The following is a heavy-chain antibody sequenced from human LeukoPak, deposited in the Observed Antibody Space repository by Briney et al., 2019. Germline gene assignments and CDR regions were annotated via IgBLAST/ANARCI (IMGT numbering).Heavy chain of an antibody. CDR3: AKEGYGSSWNADFDF. CDR1: GFTFSSYA. J-gene: IGHJ4*02. V-gene: IGHV3-23*01. Sequence: GGSLRLSCVVSGFTFSSYAMSWVRQAPGKGLEWVSAISGNGRTTYYADSVKGRFTISRDNSKNKLYLQMNSLRAEDTAAYYCAKEGYGSSWNADFDFWGQGTLVTVSS. D-gene: IGHD6-13*01. CDR2: ISGNGRTT.